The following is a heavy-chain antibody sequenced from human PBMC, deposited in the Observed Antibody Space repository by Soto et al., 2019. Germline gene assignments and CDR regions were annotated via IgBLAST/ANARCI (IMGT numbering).Heavy chain of an antibody. V-gene: IGHV4-59*01. CDR2: IYYSGST. CDR3: ASFVGRTYYFDY. CDR1: GGSISSYY. D-gene: IGHD1-26*01. J-gene: IGHJ4*02. Sequence: SETLSLTCTVSGGSISSYYCSWIRQPPGKGLEWIGYIYYSGSTNYNPSLKSRVTISVDTSKNQFSLKLSSVTAADTAVYSCASFVGRTYYFDYWGQGTLVTVSS.